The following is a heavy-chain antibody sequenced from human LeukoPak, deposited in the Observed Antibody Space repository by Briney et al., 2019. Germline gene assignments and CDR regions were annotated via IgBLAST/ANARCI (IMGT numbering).Heavy chain of an antibody. J-gene: IGHJ4*02. CDR1: GFTFSSYS. D-gene: IGHD3-22*01. V-gene: IGHV3-21*01. CDR3: ARDKGHDSSGYYPDFDY. Sequence: GGSLRLSCAASGFTFSSYSMNWVRQAPGKGLEWVSSISSSSSCIYYADSVKGRFTISRDNAKNSLYLQMNSLRAEDTAVYYCARDKGHDSSGYYPDFDYWGQGTLVTVSS. CDR2: ISSSSSCI.